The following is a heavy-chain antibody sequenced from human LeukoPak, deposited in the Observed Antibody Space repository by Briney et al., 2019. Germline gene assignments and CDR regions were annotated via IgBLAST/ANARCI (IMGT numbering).Heavy chain of an antibody. CDR1: GGSISSYY. CDR2: IYYSGST. V-gene: IGHV4-59*01. CDR3: ARGDYDYVWGSLLSFDY. J-gene: IGHJ4*02. Sequence: SETLSLTCTVSGGSISSYYWSWIRQPPGKGLEWIGYIYYSGSTNYNPSLKSRVTISVDTSKNQFSLKLSSVTAADTAVYYCARGDYDYVWGSLLSFDYWGQGTLVTVSS. D-gene: IGHD3-16*01.